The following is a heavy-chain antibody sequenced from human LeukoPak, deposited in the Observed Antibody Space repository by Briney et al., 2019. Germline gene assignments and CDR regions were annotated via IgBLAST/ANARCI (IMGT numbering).Heavy chain of an antibody. CDR1: GYTFTSYG. D-gene: IGHD4-11*01. V-gene: IGHV1-18*01. CDR3: ARGASTVTFSAIKHYYYYYMDV. CDR2: ISAYNGNT. Sequence: ASVKVSCKASGYTFTSYGISWVRQAPGQGLEWMGWISAYNGNTNYAQKLQGRVTITTDESTSTAYMELSSLRSEDTAVYYCARGASTVTFSAIKHYYYYYMDVWGKGTTVTVSS. J-gene: IGHJ6*03.